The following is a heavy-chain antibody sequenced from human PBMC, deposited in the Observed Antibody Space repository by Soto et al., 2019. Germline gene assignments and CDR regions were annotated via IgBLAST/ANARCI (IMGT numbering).Heavy chain of an antibody. CDR3: ARDSPPVDY. J-gene: IGHJ4*02. CDR2: INAGNGNT. CDR1: GYSFTSYA. Sequence: ASVKVSCKASGYSFTSYAMHWVRQAPGQRLEWMGWINAGNGNTKYSQKLQGRVTMTTDTSTNSAYMELGSLRSDDTAVYYCARDSPPVDYWGQGTLVTVSS. V-gene: IGHV1-3*01.